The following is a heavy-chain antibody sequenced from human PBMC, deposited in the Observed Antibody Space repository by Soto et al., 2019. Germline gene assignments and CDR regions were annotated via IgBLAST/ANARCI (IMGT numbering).Heavy chain of an antibody. CDR2: ISAYNGNT. V-gene: IGHV1-18*04. CDR1: GYTFTGYY. J-gene: IGHJ4*02. D-gene: IGHD2-21*02. Sequence: ASVKVSCKASGYTFTGYYMHWVRQAPGQGLEWMGWISAYNGNTNYAQKLQGRVTMTTDTSTSTAYMELRSLRSDDTAVYYCARTKVVVTADELDYWGQGTLVTVSS. CDR3: ARTKVVVTADELDY.